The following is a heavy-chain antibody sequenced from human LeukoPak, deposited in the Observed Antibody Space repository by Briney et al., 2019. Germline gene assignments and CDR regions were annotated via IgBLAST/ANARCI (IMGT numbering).Heavy chain of an antibody. Sequence: GASVKVSCKASGYTFTGYYMHWVRQAPGQGLEWMGRINPNDGGTNYAQKFQGRVTMTRDTSISTAYMELSRLRSDDTAVYYCARNTYYYGSGSYYNLYYFDYWGQGTLVTVSS. CDR1: GYTFTGYY. V-gene: IGHV1-2*06. J-gene: IGHJ4*02. D-gene: IGHD3-10*01. CDR3: ARNTYYYGSGSYYNLYYFDY. CDR2: INPNDGGT.